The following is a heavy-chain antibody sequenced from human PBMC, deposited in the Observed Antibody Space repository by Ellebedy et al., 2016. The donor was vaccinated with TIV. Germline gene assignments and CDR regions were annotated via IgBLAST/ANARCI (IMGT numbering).Heavy chain of an antibody. CDR2: IYWDDDK. Sequence: SGPTLVKPTQTLTLTCTFSGFSLNTSGVGVGWIRQPPGKALEWLALIYWDDDKRYSPSLESRLTITKDTSKNQVVLTMTNMDPVDTATYYCARAWGGSCFDYWGKGTLVTVSS. V-gene: IGHV2-5*02. CDR1: GFSLNTSGVG. J-gene: IGHJ4*02. D-gene: IGHD2-2*03. CDR3: ARAWGGSCFDY.